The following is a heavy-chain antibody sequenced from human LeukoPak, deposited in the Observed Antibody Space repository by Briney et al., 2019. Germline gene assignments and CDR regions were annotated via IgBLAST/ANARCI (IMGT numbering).Heavy chain of an antibody. D-gene: IGHD3-16*01. J-gene: IGHJ4*02. V-gene: IGHV3-7*04. Sequence: GGSLRLSCAASGFTFRKYWLSWVRQAPGKGLEWVASIHPDGEEKYTGDFVEGRFSILRDHVNNLVYQQRDSMRVEDTAVYYCARGDDSSGDYWGQGTLVSVSS. CDR2: IHPDGEEK. CDR1: GFTFRKYW. CDR3: ARGDDSSGDY.